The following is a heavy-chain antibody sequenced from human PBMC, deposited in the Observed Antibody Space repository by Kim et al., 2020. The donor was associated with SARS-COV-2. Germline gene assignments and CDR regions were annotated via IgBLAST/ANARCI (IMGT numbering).Heavy chain of an antibody. D-gene: IGHD3-3*01. CDR1: GGTFSSYA. Sequence: SVKVSCKASGGTFSSYAISWVRQAPGQGLEWMGGIIPIFGTANYAQKFQGRVTITADESTSTAYMELSSLRSEDTAVYYCAGGSDYDFWRPPGPGYWGQGTLVTVSS. V-gene: IGHV1-69*13. J-gene: IGHJ4*02. CDR2: IIPIFGTA. CDR3: AGGSDYDFWRPPGPGY.